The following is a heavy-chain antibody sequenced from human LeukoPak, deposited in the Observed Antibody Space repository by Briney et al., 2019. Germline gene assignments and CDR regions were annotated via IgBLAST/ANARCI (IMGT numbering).Heavy chain of an antibody. CDR1: GITFSNYY. D-gene: IGHD6-25*01. J-gene: IGHJ4*02. CDR2: IKRDGSEK. CDR3: ARVSSGDYIDY. Sequence: GGSLRLSCVASGITFSNYYMSRVRQAPGKGLEWVANIKRDGSEKYYVDSVKGRFTISRDNAENSLYLQMNSLRVEDTAVYYCARVSSGDYIDYWGQGTLVTVSS. V-gene: IGHV3-7*01.